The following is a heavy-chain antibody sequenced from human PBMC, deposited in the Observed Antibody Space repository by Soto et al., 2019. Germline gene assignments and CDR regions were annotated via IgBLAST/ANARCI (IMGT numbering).Heavy chain of an antibody. CDR3: ARDGDYYGMDV. CDR2: TTSQAYGGTK. J-gene: IGHJ6*02. D-gene: IGHD3-3*01. CDR1: GFTSSDHA. V-gene: IGHV3-49*04. Sequence: EVQLVESGGGVVESGRSLRLSCTFSGFTSSDHALTWVRQAPGKGLEWVACTTSQAYGGTKEYAASVKGKFSISRDDSKNIGYLQMASLQTADKDIYYCARDGDYYGMDVWGQGTPVTVSS.